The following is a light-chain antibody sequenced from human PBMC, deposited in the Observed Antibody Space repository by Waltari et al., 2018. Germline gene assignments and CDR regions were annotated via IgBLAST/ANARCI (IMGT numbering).Light chain of an antibody. CDR3: AAWDDSLNGYYV. V-gene: IGLV1-47*01. CDR2: RSD. Sequence: QSVLTQPPSASGPPGQRVTIPCSGSSSNIGTNFVYWYQHVPGTAPKLLIYRSDQRPSGVPDRFSGSKSGTSASLAISGLRSEDEGDYYCAAWDDSLNGYYVFGTGTKVTVL. CDR1: SSNIGTNF. J-gene: IGLJ1*01.